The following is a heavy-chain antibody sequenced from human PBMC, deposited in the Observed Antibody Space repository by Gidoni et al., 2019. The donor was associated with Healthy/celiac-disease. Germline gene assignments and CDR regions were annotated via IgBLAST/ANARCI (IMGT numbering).Heavy chain of an antibody. Sequence: QVQLVQSGAEVKKPGSSVKVSCKASGGTFSSYAIGWVRQAPGHGLAWMGGIIPSFGTANDAQKFQGRVTITADESTSTAYMKLSSLRSEDTAVYYCARMLDYGDYVGNFDYWGQGTLVTVSS. V-gene: IGHV1-69*01. J-gene: IGHJ4*02. CDR1: GGTFSSYA. CDR3: ARMLDYGDYVGNFDY. D-gene: IGHD4-17*01. CDR2: IIPSFGTA.